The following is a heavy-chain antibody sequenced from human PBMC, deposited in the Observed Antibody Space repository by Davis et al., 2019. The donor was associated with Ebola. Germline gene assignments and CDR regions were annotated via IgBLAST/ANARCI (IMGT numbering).Heavy chain of an antibody. CDR3: ARRVYSYWYFDL. J-gene: IGHJ2*01. CDR1: GFRFTTFW. Sequence: GESLKISCKGSGFRFTTFWIGWVRQMPGGGLQWMGIIYPDDSDTTYSPSFEGQITISADRSLSTAYLQWNSLKPSDTAMYYCARRVYSYWYFDLWGRGTLVTVSS. CDR2: IYPDDSDT. D-gene: IGHD4-11*01. V-gene: IGHV5-51*01.